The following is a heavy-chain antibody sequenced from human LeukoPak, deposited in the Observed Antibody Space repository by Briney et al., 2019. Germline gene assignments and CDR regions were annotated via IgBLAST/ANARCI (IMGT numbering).Heavy chain of an antibody. Sequence: SETLSLTCTVSNGSISIYYRSWVRQPAGKGLEWIGRISASGSTNYNPSLKSRVTMSVDTSKNQFSLKLSSVTAADTAVYYCAREITVTRPFDYWGQGTLVTVSS. CDR1: NGSISIYY. CDR3: AREITVTRPFDY. J-gene: IGHJ4*02. D-gene: IGHD4-17*01. CDR2: ISASGST. V-gene: IGHV4-4*07.